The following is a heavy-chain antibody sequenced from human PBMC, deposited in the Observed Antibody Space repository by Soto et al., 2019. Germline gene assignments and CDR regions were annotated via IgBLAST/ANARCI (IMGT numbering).Heavy chain of an antibody. D-gene: IGHD1-1*01. CDR2: ISAHNGNT. V-gene: IGHV1-18*01. CDR1: GYGFTTYG. CDR3: ARGRYGDY. Sequence: QVHLVQSGAEVKKPGASVKVSCKGSGYGFTTYGITWVRQAPGQGLEWMAWISAHNGNTNYAQKPQDRVTVTRATTTSTANIELRSLKSDDTAVYYCARGRYGDYWGQGALVTVSS. J-gene: IGHJ4*02.